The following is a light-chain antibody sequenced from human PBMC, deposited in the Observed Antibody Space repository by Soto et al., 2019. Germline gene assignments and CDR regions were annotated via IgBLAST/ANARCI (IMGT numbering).Light chain of an antibody. CDR3: QQSYSTPPVT. CDR2: AAS. V-gene: IGKV1-39*01. CDR1: QSLSSY. J-gene: IGKJ2*01. Sequence: DIQMTQSPSSLSASVGDRVTITCRASQSLSSYLNWYQQKPGKAPKLLIYAASSLQSGVPSRFSGSGSGTDFTLTISSLQPEDFATDYCQQSYSTPPVTLGQGTKLEIK.